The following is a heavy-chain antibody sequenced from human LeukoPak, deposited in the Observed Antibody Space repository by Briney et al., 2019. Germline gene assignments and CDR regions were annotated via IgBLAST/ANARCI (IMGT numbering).Heavy chain of an antibody. D-gene: IGHD3-16*01. CDR3: AVGGFYYYYMDV. V-gene: IGHV1-69*05. J-gene: IGHJ6*03. CDR1: GGTFSSYA. CDR2: IIPIFGTA. Sequence: ASVKVSCKASGGTFSSYAISWVRQARGQGLEWMGGIIPIFGTANYAQKFQGRVTITTDESTSTAYMELSSLRSEDSAVYYCAVGGFYYYYMDVWGKGTTVTLSS.